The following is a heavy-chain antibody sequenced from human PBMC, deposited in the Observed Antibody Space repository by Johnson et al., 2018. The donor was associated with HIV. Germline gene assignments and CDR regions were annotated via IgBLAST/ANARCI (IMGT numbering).Heavy chain of an antibody. J-gene: IGHJ3*02. Sequence: VQLVESGGGLVQPGGSLRLSCAASGFTFSSYAMTWVRQAPGKGLDWVSTLSGSGGSTYDADSVKGRFTISRDNSKNTLYLQMNSLRAEDTALYYCAKGGIATRFFDIWGQGTMVTVSS. D-gene: IGHD6-6*01. CDR2: LSGSGGST. V-gene: IGHV3-23*04. CDR1: GFTFSSYA. CDR3: AKGGIATRFFDI.